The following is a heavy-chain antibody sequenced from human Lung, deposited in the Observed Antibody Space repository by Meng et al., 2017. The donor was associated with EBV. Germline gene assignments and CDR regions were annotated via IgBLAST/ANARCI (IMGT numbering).Heavy chain of an antibody. J-gene: IGHJ2*01. CDR3: ARGATSVFDL. Sequence: QLQLKQSGPGLVKPSQTLSLTCVCSGDSVSSSSAAWTWIRQSPSRGLEWLGRTYYRSKWYNDYAVFVKSRITINPDTSKNQFSLQLNSVTPEDTAVYYCARGATSVFDLWGRGTLVTVSS. CDR1: GDSVSSSSAA. CDR2: TYYRSKWYN. V-gene: IGHV6-1*01.